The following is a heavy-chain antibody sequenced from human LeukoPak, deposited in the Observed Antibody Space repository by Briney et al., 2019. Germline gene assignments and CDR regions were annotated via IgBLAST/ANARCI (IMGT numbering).Heavy chain of an antibody. CDR2: ISSSSSTI. D-gene: IGHD6-13*01. V-gene: IGHV3-21*04. CDR3: ARSDGSSWYVPFDY. Sequence: GGSLRLSCAASGFTFSSYSMNWVRQAPGKGLVWVSSISSSSSTIYYADSVKGRFTISRDNAKNSLYLQMNSLRAEDTAVYYCARSDGSSWYVPFDYWGQGTLVTVSS. CDR1: GFTFSSYS. J-gene: IGHJ4*02.